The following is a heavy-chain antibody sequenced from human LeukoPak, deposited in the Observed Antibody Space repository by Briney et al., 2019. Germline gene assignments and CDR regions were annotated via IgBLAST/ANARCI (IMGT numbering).Heavy chain of an antibody. CDR2: ISGSGGST. CDR3: ATDRDCSGGSCYSFDY. D-gene: IGHD2-15*01. CDR1: GFTFSSYA. Sequence: TGGSLRLSCAASGFTFSSYAMSWVRQAPGKGLEWVSTISGSGGSTYYADSVKGRFTISRDNSKNTLYLQMNSLRAEDTAVYYCATDRDCSGGSCYSFDYWGQGTLVTVSP. J-gene: IGHJ4*02. V-gene: IGHV3-23*01.